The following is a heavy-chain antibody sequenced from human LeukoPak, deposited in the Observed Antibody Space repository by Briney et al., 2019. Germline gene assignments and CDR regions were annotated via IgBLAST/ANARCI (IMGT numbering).Heavy chain of an antibody. Sequence: GASVKVSCKASGYTFTSYDINWVRQATGQGLEWMGWMNPDSGNTGYAQKFQGRVTMTRNTSISTAYMELSSLTSEDTAVYYCARGKRFGELLYGWGRGTLVTVSS. V-gene: IGHV1-8*01. D-gene: IGHD3-10*01. J-gene: IGHJ4*02. CDR1: GYTFTSYD. CDR2: MNPDSGNT. CDR3: ARGKRFGELLYG.